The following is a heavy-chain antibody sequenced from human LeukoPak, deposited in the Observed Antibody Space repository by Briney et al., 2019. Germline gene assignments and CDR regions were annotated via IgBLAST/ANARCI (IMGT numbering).Heavy chain of an antibody. CDR3: ASLGTLVVPAATTDY. CDR1: GFTFSSYG. CDR2: IRYDGSNK. D-gene: IGHD2-2*01. J-gene: IGHJ4*02. Sequence: GGSLRLSCAASGFTFSSYGMHWVRQAPGKGLEWVAFIRYDGSNKYYADSVKGRFTISRDNSKNTLYLQMNSLRAEDTAVYYCASLGTLVVPAATTDYWGQGTLVTVSS. V-gene: IGHV3-30*02.